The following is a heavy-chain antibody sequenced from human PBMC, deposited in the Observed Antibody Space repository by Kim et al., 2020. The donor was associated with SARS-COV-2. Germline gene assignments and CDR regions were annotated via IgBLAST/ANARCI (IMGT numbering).Heavy chain of an antibody. J-gene: IGHJ6*02. CDR3: ARDRRFYDDSGYQRSDGMDV. D-gene: IGHD3-22*01. CDR2: ISPSSTYI. V-gene: IGHV3-11*05. CDR1: GFTFKDYY. Sequence: GGSLRLSCAASGFTFKDYYMTWIRQAPGKGLEWVSYISPSSTYIKYADSVKGRFTTFRDDAMNSLYLQMNTLRVEDSAVYYCARDRRFYDDSGYQRSDGMDVWGQGTTVTVSS.